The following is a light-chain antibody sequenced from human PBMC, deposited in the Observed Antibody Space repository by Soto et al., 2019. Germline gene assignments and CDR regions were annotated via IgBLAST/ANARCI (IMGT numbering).Light chain of an antibody. CDR2: KAS. CDR3: QHYNSYSEA. Sequence: DIQMTQSPSTLSASVGDRLTITCRASQSISSWLAWYQQKTGKAPKLRSYKASTLKSGVPSRCSGSGSGTECTLTISSLQPDDFATYYCQHYNSYSEAFGQGTKVDIK. J-gene: IGKJ1*01. V-gene: IGKV1-5*03. CDR1: QSISSW.